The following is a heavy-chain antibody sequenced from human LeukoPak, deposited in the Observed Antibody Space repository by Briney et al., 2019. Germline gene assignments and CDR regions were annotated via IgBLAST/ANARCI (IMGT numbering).Heavy chain of an antibody. CDR3: ARADRLHGGPYLIGP. CDR2: INPNSGGT. Sequence: ASVKVSCKTSGYSFTDYYMHWVRQAPGQGLEWMGWINPNSGGTSSAQKFQGRVTMTRDTSITTVYMEVSWLTSADTAIYYCARADRLHGGPYLIGPWGQGTLVTVAS. D-gene: IGHD2-21*01. J-gene: IGHJ5*02. CDR1: GYSFTDYY. V-gene: IGHV1-2*02.